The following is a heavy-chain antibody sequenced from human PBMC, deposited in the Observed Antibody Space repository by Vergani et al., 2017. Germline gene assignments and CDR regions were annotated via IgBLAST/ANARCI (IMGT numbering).Heavy chain of an antibody. CDR2: IIPIFGTA. J-gene: IGHJ3*02. D-gene: IGHD6-19*01. V-gene: IGHV1-69*01. Sequence: QVQRVQSGAEVKKPGSSVKVSCKASGGTFSSYAISWVRQAPGQGLEWMGGIIPIFGTANYAQKFQGRVAITADESTSTAYMELSSLRSEDTAVYYCAGGGPGIAVAGTSAFDIWGQGTMVTVSS. CDR3: AGGGPGIAVAGTSAFDI. CDR1: GGTFSSYA.